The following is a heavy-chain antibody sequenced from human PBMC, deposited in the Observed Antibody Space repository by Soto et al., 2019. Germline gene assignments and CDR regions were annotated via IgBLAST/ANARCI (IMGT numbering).Heavy chain of an antibody. CDR3: AHRVLRTVFGLVTTTAIYFDF. CDR1: GFSLTTSGVG. J-gene: IGHJ4*02. D-gene: IGHD3-3*01. CDR2: IYWDDDK. Sequence: QITLNESGPTVVRPTETLTLTCRFSGFSLTTSGVGVGWIRQSPGKAPEWLALIYWDDDKRYSASLKNRLTMTKGTSKKQVVLTVSDLDPTDTATYYCAHRVLRTVFGLVTTTAIYFDFWGQGTPVAVSS. V-gene: IGHV2-5*02.